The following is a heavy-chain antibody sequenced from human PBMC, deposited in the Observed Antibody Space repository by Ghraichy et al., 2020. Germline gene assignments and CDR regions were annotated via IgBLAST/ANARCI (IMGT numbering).Heavy chain of an antibody. V-gene: IGHV3-9*01. CDR2: ISWNSGSI. CDR1: GFTFDDYA. J-gene: IGHJ6*02. CDR3: AKDMGYSSSSEASVANYYYGMDV. D-gene: IGHD6-13*01. Sequence: GGSLRLSCAASGFTFDDYAMHWVRQAPGKGLEWVSGISWNSGSIGYADSVKGRFTISRDNAKNSLYLQMNSLRAEDTALYYCAKDMGYSSSSEASVANYYYGMDVWGQGTTVTVSS.